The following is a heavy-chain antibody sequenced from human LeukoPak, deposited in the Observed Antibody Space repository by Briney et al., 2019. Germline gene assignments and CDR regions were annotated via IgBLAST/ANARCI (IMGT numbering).Heavy chain of an antibody. J-gene: IGHJ4*02. CDR2: INPDSGGT. V-gene: IGHV1-2*02. Sequence: ASVKVSSKASGYIFTDYYIHWVRQAPGQGREWMGWINPDSGGTNYAQKFRGRVTMTRDTSISTAYMEVSRLTSDDTAVYYCARAPLGLPFDYWGQGSLVTVSS. CDR3: ARAPLGLPFDY. CDR1: GYIFTDYY.